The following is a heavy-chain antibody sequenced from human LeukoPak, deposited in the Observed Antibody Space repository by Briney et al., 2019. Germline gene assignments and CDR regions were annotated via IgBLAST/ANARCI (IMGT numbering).Heavy chain of an antibody. Sequence: SETLSLTCTLSGGSISSYYWSWIRQPPGKGLEWIGYIYTSGSTNYNPSLKSRVTISVDTSKNQFSLKLSSVTAADTAVYYCARHEYSSSPYYYYYMDVWGKGTTVTVSS. D-gene: IGHD6-6*01. J-gene: IGHJ6*03. CDR2: IYTSGST. CDR1: GGSISSYY. V-gene: IGHV4-4*09. CDR3: ARHEYSSSPYYYYYMDV.